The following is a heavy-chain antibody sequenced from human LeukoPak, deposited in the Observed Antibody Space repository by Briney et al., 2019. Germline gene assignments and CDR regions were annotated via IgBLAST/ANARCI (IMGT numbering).Heavy chain of an antibody. Sequence: GESLRLSCAASGFTFSSYAMSWVRQAPGKGLEWVSAISGSGGSTYYADSVKGRFTISRDNSKNTLYLQMNSLRAEDTAVYYCAKGLDIVVVVAAEGDWFDPWGQGTLVTVSS. V-gene: IGHV3-23*01. D-gene: IGHD2-15*01. CDR2: ISGSGGST. CDR3: AKGLDIVVVVAAEGDWFDP. CDR1: GFTFSSYA. J-gene: IGHJ5*02.